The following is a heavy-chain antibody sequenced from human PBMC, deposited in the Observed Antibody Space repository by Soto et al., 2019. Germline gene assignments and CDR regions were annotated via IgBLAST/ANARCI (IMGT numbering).Heavy chain of an antibody. D-gene: IGHD6-19*01. CDR3: ARDWRDSSGWFAPAFDY. J-gene: IGHJ4*02. Sequence: LRLSCAASGFTFNSYAMHWVRQAPGKGLEWVALISYDGSNKYYADSVKGRFTISRDNSKNTLYLQMNSLRAEDTAVYYCARDWRDSSGWFAPAFDYWGQGTLVTVSS. CDR1: GFTFNSYA. V-gene: IGHV3-30-3*01. CDR2: ISYDGSNK.